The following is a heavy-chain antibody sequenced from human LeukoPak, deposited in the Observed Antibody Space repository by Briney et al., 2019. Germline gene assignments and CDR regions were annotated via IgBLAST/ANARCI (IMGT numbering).Heavy chain of an antibody. CDR2: ISSSSSYI. V-gene: IGHV3-21*01. CDR1: GFTFSSYS. CDR3: ARDRIYSSSWYLYYYYGMDV. D-gene: IGHD6-13*01. Sequence: PGGSLRLSCAASGFTFSSYSMNWVRQAPGKGLEWVSSISSSSSYIYYADSVKGRFTISRDNAKNSLYLQMNSLRAEDTAVYYCARDRIYSSSWYLYYYYGMDVWGQGTTVTVSS. J-gene: IGHJ6*02.